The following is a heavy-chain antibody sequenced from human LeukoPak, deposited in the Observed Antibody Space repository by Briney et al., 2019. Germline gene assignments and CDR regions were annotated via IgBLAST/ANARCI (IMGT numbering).Heavy chain of an antibody. CDR1: GFTFSSYA. CDR2: IRHDGNKK. V-gene: IGHV3-30*02. J-gene: IGHJ4*02. Sequence: GGSLRLSCAASGFTFSSYAMSWVRQAPGKGLDWVAFIRHDGNKKLYADSVKGRFTISRDNSKNTLYLYVNSLRPDDSAVYYCVKDNPLDYWGQGTLVTVSS. CDR3: VKDNPLDY.